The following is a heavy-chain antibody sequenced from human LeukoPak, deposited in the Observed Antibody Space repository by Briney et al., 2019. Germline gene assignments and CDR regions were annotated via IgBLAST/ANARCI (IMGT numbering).Heavy chain of an antibody. Sequence: ASVKVSRKVSGYTLTELSMHWVRQAPGKGLEWMGGFDPEDGETIYAQKFQGRVTMTEDTSTDTAYMELSSLRSEDTAVYYCATFALGAYFDWPWGQGTLVTVSS. D-gene: IGHD3-9*01. CDR1: GYTLTELS. J-gene: IGHJ5*02. V-gene: IGHV1-24*01. CDR3: ATFALGAYFDWP. CDR2: FDPEDGET.